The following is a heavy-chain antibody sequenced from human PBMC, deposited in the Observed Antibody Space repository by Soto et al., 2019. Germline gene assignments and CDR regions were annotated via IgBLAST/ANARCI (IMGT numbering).Heavy chain of an antibody. Sequence: QVQLVQSGAEVKKPGSSVKVSCKASGGTFSSYAISWVRQAPGQGLEWMGGIIPIFGTANYAQKFQGRVTITADESTSTAYMELSSLRSEDTAVYYCARVSGYCSSTSCYTCYYYYYGMDVWGQGTTVTVSS. J-gene: IGHJ6*02. D-gene: IGHD2-2*02. V-gene: IGHV1-69*01. CDR1: GGTFSSYA. CDR2: IIPIFGTA. CDR3: ARVSGYCSSTSCYTCYYYYYGMDV.